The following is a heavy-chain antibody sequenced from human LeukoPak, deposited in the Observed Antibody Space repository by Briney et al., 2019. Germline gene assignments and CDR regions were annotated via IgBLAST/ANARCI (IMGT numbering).Heavy chain of an antibody. Sequence: SETLSLTCAVYGGSFSGYYWSWIRQPPGKGLEWIGEINHSGSTNYNPSLKSRVTISVATSKNQFSLKLSSVTAADTAVYYCARRPPPLGYCSSTSCPELYYFDYWGQGTLVTVSS. J-gene: IGHJ4*02. CDR2: INHSGST. V-gene: IGHV4-34*01. CDR1: GGSFSGYY. CDR3: ARRPPPLGYCSSTSCPELYYFDY. D-gene: IGHD2-2*01.